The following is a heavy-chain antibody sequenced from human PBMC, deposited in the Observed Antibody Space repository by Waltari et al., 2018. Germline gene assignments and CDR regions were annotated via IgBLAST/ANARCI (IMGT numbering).Heavy chain of an antibody. D-gene: IGHD1-26*01. J-gene: IGHJ4*02. CDR3: AKVDEVGFDY. CDR2: IADDGSNK. V-gene: IGHV3-30*18. CDR1: GFTFSSYG. Sequence: QVQLVESGGGVVQPGRSLRLSCAASGFTFSSYGMHWVRQAPGKGMEGVAVIADDGSNKYYADSVKGRFTISRDNAKNTLYLQMNSLRAEDTAVYYCAKVDEVGFDYWGQGTLVTVSS.